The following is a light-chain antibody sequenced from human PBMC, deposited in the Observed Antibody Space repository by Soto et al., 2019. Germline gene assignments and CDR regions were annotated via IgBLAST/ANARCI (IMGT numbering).Light chain of an antibody. Sequence: QSVLTQPPSVSGAPGQRGTIPCTGSSSNIGSFYDVHWYQQLPGTVPKLLIYGDNNRPSGVPDRFSGSKSGTSAYLAIAGLQPEDEADYYCQSYDNSLSHVVFGGGTKLTVL. CDR1: SSNIGSFYD. J-gene: IGLJ2*01. V-gene: IGLV1-40*01. CDR3: QSYDNSLSHVV. CDR2: GDN.